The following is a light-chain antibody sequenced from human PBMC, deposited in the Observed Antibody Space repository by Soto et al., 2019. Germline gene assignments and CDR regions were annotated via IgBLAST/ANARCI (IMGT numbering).Light chain of an antibody. CDR2: YNN. J-gene: IGLJ3*02. CDR1: SSNIGSNT. V-gene: IGLV1-44*01. Sequence: QSVLTQPPSASGTPGQRVTISCSGSSSNIGSNTVNWYQQLPGSAPKLLIYYNNQRPSGVPDRFSGSESGTSASLAISGLQSEDEAAYYCAAWDDSLNGPVFGGGTKLTVL. CDR3: AAWDDSLNGPV.